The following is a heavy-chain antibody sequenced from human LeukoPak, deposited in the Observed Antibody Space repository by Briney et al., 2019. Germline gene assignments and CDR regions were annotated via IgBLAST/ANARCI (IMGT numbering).Heavy chain of an antibody. V-gene: IGHV1-8*03. CDR1: GGTFTTYD. Sequence: ASVKVSCKASGGTFTTYDINWVRQATGQGLEWMGWMNPNSGNTGYAQKFQGRVTITRNTSISTAYMELSSLRSEDTAVYYCARGVGQHNWFDPWGQGTLVTVSS. CDR3: ARGVGQHNWFDP. J-gene: IGHJ5*02. CDR2: MNPNSGNT.